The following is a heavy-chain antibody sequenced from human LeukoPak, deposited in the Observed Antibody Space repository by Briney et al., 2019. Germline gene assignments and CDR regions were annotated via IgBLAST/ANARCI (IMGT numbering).Heavy chain of an antibody. CDR3: AKVTYGSGTYGAFDS. V-gene: IGHV3-23*01. D-gene: IGHD3-10*01. CDR1: GFTFSSYG. CDR2: ISGSGGTT. Sequence: PGGSLRLSCAASGFTFSSYGMSWVRQTPGKGLGWVSAISGSGGTTYYPDSVKGRFTISRDNSKNTLYLQMNSLRAEDTAAYYCAKVTYGSGTYGAFDSWGQGTLVTVSS. J-gene: IGHJ4*02.